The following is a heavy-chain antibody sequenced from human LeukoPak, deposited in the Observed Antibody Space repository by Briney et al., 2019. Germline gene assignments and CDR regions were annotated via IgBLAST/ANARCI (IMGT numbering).Heavy chain of an antibody. CDR1: GGSISSRSYY. Sequence: SETLSLTCTVSGGSISSRSYYWGWIRQPPGKGLDWIGSIYYSGSTYYNPSLQSRFTISVDTSKNQFSLKLNSVTAADTAVYYCASFYCSGGSCYQYFSYYYMDVWGKGTTVTISS. V-gene: IGHV4-39*01. CDR3: ASFYCSGGSCYQYFSYYYMDV. J-gene: IGHJ6*03. CDR2: IYYSGST. D-gene: IGHD2-15*01.